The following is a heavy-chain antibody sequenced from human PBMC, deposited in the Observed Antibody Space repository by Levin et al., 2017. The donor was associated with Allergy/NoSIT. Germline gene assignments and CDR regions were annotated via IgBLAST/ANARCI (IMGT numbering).Heavy chain of an antibody. Sequence: KISCKASGGTFSSYAISWVRQAPGQGLEWMGRIIPILGIANYAQKFQGRVTITADKSTSTAYMELSSLRSEDTAVYYCARDVQRGEDTAMVRRNWFDPWGQGTLVTVSS. V-gene: IGHV1-69*04. J-gene: IGHJ5*02. CDR3: ARDVQRGEDTAMVRRNWFDP. CDR2: IIPILGIA. D-gene: IGHD5-18*01. CDR1: GGTFSSYA.